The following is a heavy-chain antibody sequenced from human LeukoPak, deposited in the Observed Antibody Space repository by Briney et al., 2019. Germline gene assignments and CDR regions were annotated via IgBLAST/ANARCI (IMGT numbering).Heavy chain of an antibody. CDR3: ASGVTVTGDY. D-gene: IGHD4-17*01. J-gene: IGHJ4*02. V-gene: IGHV3-21*01. CDR1: GFTFSSYS. Sequence: GGSLRLSCAASGFTFSSYSMNWVRQAPGKGLEWVSSISSSSSYIYYADSVKGRFTISRDNARNSLYLQMNSLRAEDTAVYYCASGVTVTGDYWGQGTLVTVSS. CDR2: ISSSSSYI.